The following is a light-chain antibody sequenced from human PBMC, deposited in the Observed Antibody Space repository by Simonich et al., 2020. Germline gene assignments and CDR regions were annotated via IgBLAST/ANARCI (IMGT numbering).Light chain of an antibody. J-gene: IGKJ2*01. CDR1: QSVLYSSNNKNY. CDR2: WAS. V-gene: IGKV4-1*01. CDR3: QQYYSTPYT. Sequence: DIVMTQSPDSLAVSLGERATINCKSSQSVLYSSNNKNYLAGYQQKPGQPPKLHIYWASTRESGVPDRFSGSGSGTDFTLTISSLQAEDVAVYYCQQYYSTPYTFGQGTKLEIK.